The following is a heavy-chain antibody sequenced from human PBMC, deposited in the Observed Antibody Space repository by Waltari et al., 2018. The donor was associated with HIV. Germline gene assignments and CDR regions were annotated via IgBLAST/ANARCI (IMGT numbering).Heavy chain of an antibody. CDR3: ARRKGDYRTAFDI. Sequence: EEKLVQSGAEVKEPGESLKISCKSLGNNFAGYWVGWVRQMPGKGLEWMGVIYPGYSDAVYSPSFQGLVIMSTDSSISTVYLQWSSLRASDTAMYYCARRKGDYRTAFDIWGQGTMVTASS. CDR1: GNNFAGYW. CDR2: IYPGYSDA. J-gene: IGHJ3*02. V-gene: IGHV5-51*01. D-gene: IGHD4-17*01.